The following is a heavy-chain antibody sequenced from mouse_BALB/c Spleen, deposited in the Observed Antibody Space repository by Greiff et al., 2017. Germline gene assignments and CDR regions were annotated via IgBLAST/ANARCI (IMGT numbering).Heavy chain of an antibody. CDR1: GYTFTSYY. D-gene: IGHD2-3*01. CDR3: TRRDDGYYEGFAY. CDR2: INPSNGGT. J-gene: IGHJ3*01. V-gene: IGHV1S81*02. Sequence: VQLQQSGAELVKPGASVKLSCKASGYTFTSYYMYWVKQRPGQGLEWIGEINPSNGGTNFNEKFKSKATLTVDKSSSTAYMQLSSLTSEDSAVYYCTRRDDGYYEGFAYWGQGTLVTVSA.